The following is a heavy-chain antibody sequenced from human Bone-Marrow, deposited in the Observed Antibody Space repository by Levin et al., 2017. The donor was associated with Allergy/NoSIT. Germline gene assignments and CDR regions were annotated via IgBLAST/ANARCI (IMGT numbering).Heavy chain of an antibody. CDR1: GDSISSSNW. CDR2: MYHTGNS. D-gene: IGHD2-15*01. Sequence: TSETLSLTCAVSGDSISSSNWWTWVRQPPGKGLEWIGEMYHTGNSNYNPSLRSRVSISVDKSKNQFSLRLTSVTAADTAVYFCARIPSISMVVDWGQGTLVTVST. J-gene: IGHJ3*01. V-gene: IGHV4-4*02. CDR3: ARIPSISMVVD.